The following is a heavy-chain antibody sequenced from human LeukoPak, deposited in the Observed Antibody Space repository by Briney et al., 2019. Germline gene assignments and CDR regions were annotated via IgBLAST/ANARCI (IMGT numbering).Heavy chain of an antibody. CDR2: ISSSSTNI. CDR3: ARGLFGSTYYDSSVGNWLDP. CDR1: GFTFSSYS. V-gene: IGHV3-21*06. J-gene: IGHJ5*02. D-gene: IGHD3-22*01. Sequence: GGSLRLSCAASGFTFSSYSMNWVRRAPGKGLEWVSYISSSSTNIYYADSVRGRFTISRDNAKNLLYLQMSSLRVEDTAVYYCARGLFGSTYYDSSVGNWLDPWGQGTLVTVSS.